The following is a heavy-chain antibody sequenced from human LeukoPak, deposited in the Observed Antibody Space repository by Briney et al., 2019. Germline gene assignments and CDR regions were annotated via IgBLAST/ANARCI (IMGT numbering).Heavy chain of an antibody. J-gene: IGHJ4*02. CDR1: GFTFKNAW. Sequence: QTGGSLRLSCEASGFTFKNAWMIWVRQAPGKGLEWVSVIYSGGSTYYADSVKGRFTISRDNSKNTLYLQMNGLRAEDTAVYYCASIASYYYDDPDYWGQGTLVTVSS. CDR3: ASIASYYYDDPDY. V-gene: IGHV3-53*01. CDR2: IYSGGST. D-gene: IGHD3-22*01.